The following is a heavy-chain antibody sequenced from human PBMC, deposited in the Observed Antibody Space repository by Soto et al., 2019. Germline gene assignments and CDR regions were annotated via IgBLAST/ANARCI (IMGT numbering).Heavy chain of an antibody. Sequence: GGSLRLSCAASGFTFSSYAMSWVRQAPGKGLEWVSAISGSGGSTYYADSVKGRFTISRDNSKNTLYLQMNSLRAEDTAVYYCAKRNNYDYVWGSYRYLANFDYWGQGTLVTVSS. V-gene: IGHV3-23*01. D-gene: IGHD3-16*02. J-gene: IGHJ4*02. CDR3: AKRNNYDYVWGSYRYLANFDY. CDR2: ISGSGGST. CDR1: GFTFSSYA.